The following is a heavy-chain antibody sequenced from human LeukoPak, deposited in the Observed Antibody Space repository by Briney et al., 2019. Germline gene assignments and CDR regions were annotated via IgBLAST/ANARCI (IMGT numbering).Heavy chain of an antibody. CDR2: IIPILGIA. D-gene: IGHD3-22*01. J-gene: IGHJ4*02. Sequence: SVKVSCKASGGTFSSYAISWVRQAPGQGLEWMGRIIPILGIANYAQKFQGRVTITADKSTSTAYMELSSLRSEDTAVYYCATELYYYDSSGYRVDYWGQGTLVTVSS. V-gene: IGHV1-69*04. CDR1: GGTFSSYA. CDR3: ATELYYYDSSGYRVDY.